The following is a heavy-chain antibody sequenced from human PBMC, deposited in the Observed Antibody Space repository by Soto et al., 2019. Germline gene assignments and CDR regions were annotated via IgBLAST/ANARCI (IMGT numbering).Heavy chain of an antibody. CDR3: AKSSLRYFDWSHDY. V-gene: IGHV3-23*01. CDR2: ISGNGGST. J-gene: IGHJ4*02. D-gene: IGHD3-9*01. CDR1: GFTFSSYA. Sequence: GGSLRLSCAASGFTFSSYAMSWVRQPPGKGLEWVSVISGNGGSTYYADSVKGRFTISRDNSKNTLYLQMNSLRAEDTAVYYCAKSSLRYFDWSHDYWGQGTLVTVSS.